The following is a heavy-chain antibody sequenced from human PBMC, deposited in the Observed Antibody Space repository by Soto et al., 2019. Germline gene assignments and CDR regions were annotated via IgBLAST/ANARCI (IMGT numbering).Heavy chain of an antibody. J-gene: IGHJ4*02. D-gene: IGHD6-13*01. Sequence: PSETLSLTCTVSGGSISSYYWSWIRQPPGKGLEWIGYIYYSGSTNYNPSLKSRVTISVDTSKNQFSLKLSRLRSDDTAVYYCARGNGIAAAGTSGSTLGTDLIPFDYWGQGTLVTVSS. CDR2: IYYSGST. V-gene: IGHV4-59*01. CDR1: GGSISSYY. CDR3: ARGNGIAAAGTSGSTLGTDLIPFDY.